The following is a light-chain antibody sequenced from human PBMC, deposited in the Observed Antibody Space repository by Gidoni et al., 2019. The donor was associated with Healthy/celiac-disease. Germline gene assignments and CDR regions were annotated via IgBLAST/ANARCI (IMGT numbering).Light chain of an antibody. CDR3: SSYAGSNLGV. J-gene: IGLJ1*01. CDR1: SSDVGGYHY. V-gene: IGLV2-8*01. Sequence: QSALTQPPSASGSPGQSVTIPCTGTSSDVGGYHYVSWYQQHPGKAPKLMIYEVSKRPSGVPDRFSGSKSGNTASLTVSGLQAEDEADYYCSSYAGSNLGVFGTGTKITVL. CDR2: EVS.